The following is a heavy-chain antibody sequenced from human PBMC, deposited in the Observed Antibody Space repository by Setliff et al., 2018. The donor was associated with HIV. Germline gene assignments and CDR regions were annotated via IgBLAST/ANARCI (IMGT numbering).Heavy chain of an antibody. Sequence: PGGSLRLSCAASGFTFSRYGMHWVRQVPGKGLEWVAFIRNDTSTVYYADSVKGRFTISRDNAKNSLYLQMNSLRAEDTAIYYCARGVGAASYNPLDFWGQGTLVTVSS. CDR3: ARGVGAASYNPLDF. J-gene: IGHJ4*02. V-gene: IGHV3-30*02. CDR1: GFTFSRYG. CDR2: IRNDTSTV. D-gene: IGHD1-26*01.